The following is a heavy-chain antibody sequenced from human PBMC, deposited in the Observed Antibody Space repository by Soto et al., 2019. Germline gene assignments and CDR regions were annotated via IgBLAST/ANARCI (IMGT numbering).Heavy chain of an antibody. D-gene: IGHD3-22*01. V-gene: IGHV4-61*01. CDR1: GGSVSSGSYY. CDR2: IYYSGST. Sequence: SETLSLTCTVSGGSVSSGSYYWSWIRQPPGKGLEWIGYIYYSGSTNYNPSLKSRVTISVDTSKNQFSLKLSPVTAADTAVYYCARDHANYYDSSGYYYPYFDYWGQGTLVTVSS. CDR3: ARDHANYYDSSGYYYPYFDY. J-gene: IGHJ4*02.